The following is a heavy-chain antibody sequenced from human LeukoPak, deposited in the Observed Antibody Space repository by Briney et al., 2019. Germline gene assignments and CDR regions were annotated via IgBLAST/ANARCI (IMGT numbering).Heavy chain of an antibody. CDR1: GYTFTGYY. CDR2: INPNSGGT. Sequence: ASVKVSCKASGYTFTGYYMHWVRQAPGQGLEWMGWINPNSGGTNYAQKFQGWVTITRDTSISTAYMELSRLRSDDTAVYYCARGGSMTTVTPGSLDYWGQGTLVTVSS. D-gene: IGHD4-17*01. J-gene: IGHJ4*02. CDR3: ARGGSMTTVTPGSLDY. V-gene: IGHV1-2*04.